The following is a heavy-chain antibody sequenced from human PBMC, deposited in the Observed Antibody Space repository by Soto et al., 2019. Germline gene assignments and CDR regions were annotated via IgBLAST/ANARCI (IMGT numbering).Heavy chain of an antibody. D-gene: IGHD2-21*02. V-gene: IGHV1-46*01. CDR2: ISLSGGST. Sequence: ASVKVSCKSSGYTFTRYYIHWAREAPGQGLEWMGIISLSGGSTSYAQNFRGKVTITADKSTSTAYMELNSLRSEDTAVYYCAREPHIVVVTATPYYFDSWGQGTLVTVSS. CDR1: GYTFTRYY. J-gene: IGHJ4*02. CDR3: AREPHIVVVTATPYYFDS.